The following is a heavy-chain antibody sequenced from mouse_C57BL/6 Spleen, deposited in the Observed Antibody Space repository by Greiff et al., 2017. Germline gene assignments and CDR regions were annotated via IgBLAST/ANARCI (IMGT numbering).Heavy chain of an antibody. J-gene: IGHJ2*01. V-gene: IGHV1-69*01. CDR2: IDPSDSYT. CDR1: GYTFTSYW. CDR3: ARAGGVRYPYFDY. D-gene: IGHD1-1*01. Sequence: VQLQQPGAELVMPGASVKLSCKASGYTFTSYWMHWVKQRPGQGLEWIGEIDPSDSYTNYNQKFKGKSTLTVDKSSSTAYMQLSSLTSEDSAVYYCARAGGVRYPYFDYWGQGTTLTVSS.